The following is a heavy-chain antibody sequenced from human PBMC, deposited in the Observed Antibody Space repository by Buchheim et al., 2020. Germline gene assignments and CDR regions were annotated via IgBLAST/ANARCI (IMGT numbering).Heavy chain of an antibody. V-gene: IGHV3-30*18. Sequence: QVQLVESGGGVVQPGRSLRLSCAASGFTFSSYGMHWVRQAPGKGLEWVAVISYDGSTKYYADSVKGRFTISRDNSKNTLYLQMNSLRAEDTAVYYCAKDGGDSQWFDYWGQGTL. J-gene: IGHJ4*02. CDR3: AKDGGDSQWFDY. D-gene: IGHD2-21*02. CDR1: GFTFSSYG. CDR2: ISYDGSTK.